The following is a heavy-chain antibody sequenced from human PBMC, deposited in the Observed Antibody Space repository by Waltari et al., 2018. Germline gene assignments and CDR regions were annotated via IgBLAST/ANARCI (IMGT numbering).Heavy chain of an antibody. CDR2: IYYSGST. CDR3: ARAPSHYDSSGYHDY. V-gene: IGHV4-39*07. D-gene: IGHD3-22*01. CDR1: GGSISSSSYY. Sequence: QLQLQESGPGLVKPSETLSLTCTVSGGSISSSSYYWGWIRQPPGKGLEWIGSIYYSGSTYYHPSLRSRVTLSVDTSKNQFSRKRSSVTAAGTAVYYCARAPSHYDSSGYHDYWGQGTLVTVSS. J-gene: IGHJ4*02.